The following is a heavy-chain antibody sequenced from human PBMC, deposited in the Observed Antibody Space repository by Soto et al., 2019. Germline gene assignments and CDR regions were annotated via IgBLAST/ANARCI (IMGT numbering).Heavy chain of an antibody. CDR3: ARTGHLVASAFDS. Sequence: QVQLVQSGAEVKKPGASVKVSCKASGYTFTSYGISWVRQAPGQGLEWMGWISACNGNTNYAQQLQGRVTVTTDTSTSTAYMALRSLRSDDTAVYSWARTGHLVASAFDSWGQGRMVTVSS. J-gene: IGHJ3*02. D-gene: IGHD2-2*01. CDR2: ISACNGNT. V-gene: IGHV1-18*01. CDR1: GYTFTSYG.